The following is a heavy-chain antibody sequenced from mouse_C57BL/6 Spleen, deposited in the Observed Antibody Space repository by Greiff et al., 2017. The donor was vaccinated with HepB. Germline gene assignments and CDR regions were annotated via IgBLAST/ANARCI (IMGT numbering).Heavy chain of an antibody. CDR1: GYTFTDYY. CDR2: IYPGSGNT. CDR3: ARSRWDRDYFDY. D-gene: IGHD3-3*01. J-gene: IGHJ2*01. V-gene: IGHV1-76*01. Sequence: QVHVKQSGAELVRPGASVKLSCKASGYTFTDYYINWVKQRPGQGLEWIARIYPGSGNTYYNEKFKGKATLTAEKSSSTAYMQLSSLTSEDSAVYFCARSRWDRDYFDYWGQGTTLTVSS.